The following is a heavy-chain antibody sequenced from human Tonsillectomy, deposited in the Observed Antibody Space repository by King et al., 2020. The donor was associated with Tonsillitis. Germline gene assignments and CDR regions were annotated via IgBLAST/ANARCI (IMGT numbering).Heavy chain of an antibody. J-gene: IGHJ4*02. D-gene: IGHD6-13*01. CDR1: GYSISSGYY. CDR3: ARGGVRRAQQQLVGGY. Sequence: VQLQESGPGLVKPSETLSLTCTVSGYSISSGYYWGWIRQPPGKGLEWIGSIYHSGSTYYNPSLKSRVTISVDTSKNQFSLKLSSVTAADTAVYYCARGGVRRAQQQLVGGYWGQGTLVTVSS. V-gene: IGHV4-38-2*02. CDR2: IYHSGST.